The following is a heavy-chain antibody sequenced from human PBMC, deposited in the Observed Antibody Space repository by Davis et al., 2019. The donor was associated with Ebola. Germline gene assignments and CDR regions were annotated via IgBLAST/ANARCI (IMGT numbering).Heavy chain of an antibody. D-gene: IGHD4-23*01. J-gene: IGHJ4*02. CDR3: ARSRGLRWHYYFDY. CDR2: INHSGST. V-gene: IGHV4-34*01. CDR1: GGPFSGYY. Sequence: SETLSLTCAVYGGPFSGYYWSWIRQPPGKGLEWIGEINHSGSTNYNPSLKSRVTISVDTSKNQFSLKLSSVTAADTAVYYCARSRGLRWHYYFDYWGQGTLVTVSS.